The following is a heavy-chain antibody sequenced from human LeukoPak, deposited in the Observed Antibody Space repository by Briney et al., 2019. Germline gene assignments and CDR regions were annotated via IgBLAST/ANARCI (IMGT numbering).Heavy chain of an antibody. V-gene: IGHV4-34*01. Sequence: SETLSLTCAVYGGSFSGYYWSWIRQPPGKGLEWIGEINHSGSTNYNPSLKSRVTISVDTSKNQFSLKLSSVTAADTAVYYCARGGNGSGAVDYWGQGTLVTVSS. CDR2: INHSGST. J-gene: IGHJ4*02. CDR1: GGSFSGYY. CDR3: ARGGNGSGAVDY. D-gene: IGHD3-10*01.